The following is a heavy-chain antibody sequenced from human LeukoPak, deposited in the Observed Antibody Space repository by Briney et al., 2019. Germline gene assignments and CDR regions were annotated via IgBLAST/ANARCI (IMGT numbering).Heavy chain of an antibody. CDR1: GFTFSSYA. CDR2: ISSNGGNT. J-gene: IGHJ4*02. V-gene: IGHV3-64*01. CDR3: ARVPNSSGWSTFDY. D-gene: IGHD6-19*01. Sequence: GGSLRLSCAASGFTFSSYAMHWVRQAPGKGLEYVSAISSNGGNTFYANSVKGRFTVSRDSSKSTLYLQMGSLRPVDTAVYYCARVPNSSGWSTFDYWGLGTLVTVSS.